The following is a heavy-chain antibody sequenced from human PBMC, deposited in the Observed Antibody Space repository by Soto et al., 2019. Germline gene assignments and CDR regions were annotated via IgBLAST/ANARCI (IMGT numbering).Heavy chain of an antibody. V-gene: IGHV3-48*03. D-gene: IGHD3-3*01. J-gene: IGHJ6*02. CDR2: ISGSGSTI. Sequence: GGSLRLSCAASGFTFSGYEMNWVRQAPGKGLEWVSYISGSGSTIYYADSVKGRFTISRDNATDSLYLQMNSLRAEYTAVYYCARVLVVFGVSIPTLMDVWGRRATVTVSS. CDR3: ARVLVVFGVSIPTLMDV. CDR1: GFTFSGYE.